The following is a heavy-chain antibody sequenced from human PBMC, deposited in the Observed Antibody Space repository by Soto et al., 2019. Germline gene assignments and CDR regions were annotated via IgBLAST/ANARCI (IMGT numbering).Heavy chain of an antibody. CDR3: ASPIHSSSWYYFDY. CDR1: GFTVSSNY. D-gene: IGHD6-13*01. J-gene: IGHJ4*02. CDR2: IYSGGST. V-gene: IGHV3-53*02. Sequence: EVQLVETGGGLIQPGGSLRLSCAASGFTVSSNYMSWVRQAPGKGLEWVSVIYSGGSTYYADSVKGRFTISRDNSKNTLYLQMNSLRAEDTAVYYCASPIHSSSWYYFDYWGQGTLVTVSS.